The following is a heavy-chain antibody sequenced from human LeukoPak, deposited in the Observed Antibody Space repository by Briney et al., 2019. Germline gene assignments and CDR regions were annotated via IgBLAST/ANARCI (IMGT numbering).Heavy chain of an antibody. CDR1: GGSFSGYY. CDR2: IYTSGST. CDR3: ARRDDTHAFDI. D-gene: IGHD3-9*01. Sequence: SETLSLTCAGYGGSFSGYYWSWIRQPAGKGLEWIGRIYTSGSTNYNPSLKSRVTMSVDTSKNQFSLKLSSVTAADTAVYYCARRDDTHAFDIWGQGTMVTVSS. V-gene: IGHV4-59*10. J-gene: IGHJ3*02.